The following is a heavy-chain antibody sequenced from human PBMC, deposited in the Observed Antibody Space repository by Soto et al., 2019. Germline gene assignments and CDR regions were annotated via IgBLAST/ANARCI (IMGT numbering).Heavy chain of an antibody. D-gene: IGHD2-15*01. V-gene: IGHV5-51*01. CDR1: GYSFTSYW. CDR3: ARSPVGVYCSGGSCYSDY. J-gene: IGHJ4*02. Sequence: GESLKISCKGSGYSFTSYWIGWVRQMPGKGLEWMGSIYPGDSDTRYSPSFQGQVTISADKSISTAYLQWSSLKASDTAMYYCARSPVGVYCSGGSCYSDYWGQGTLVTVSS. CDR2: IYPGDSDT.